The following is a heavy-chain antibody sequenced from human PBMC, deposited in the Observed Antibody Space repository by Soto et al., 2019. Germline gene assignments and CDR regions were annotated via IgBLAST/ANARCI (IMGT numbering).Heavy chain of an antibody. CDR3: LRVDGVRYDGHGYLFRH. CDR1: GFTFSIYW. CDR2: MNMDGSRT. V-gene: IGHV3-74*01. D-gene: IGHD3-22*01. Sequence: EVQLVESGGGLVQPGGSLRLSCAASGFTFSIYWMHWVRQAPGKGLVWVSRMNMDGSRTSYADFAKGRFTISRDDAKSTVYLQMSNLRAEDTAVYYCLRVDGVRYDGHGYLFRHWGQGTLVTVSS. J-gene: IGHJ1*01.